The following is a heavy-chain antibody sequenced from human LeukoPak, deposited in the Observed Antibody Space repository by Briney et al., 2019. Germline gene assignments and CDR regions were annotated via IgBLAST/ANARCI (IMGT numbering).Heavy chain of an antibody. CDR1: GFTFSSYA. J-gene: IGHJ6*03. CDR3: ARGIGRFEYYYYMDV. V-gene: IGHV3-66*01. D-gene: IGHD3-3*01. CDR2: IYSGGST. Sequence: PGGSLRLSCAASGFTFSSYAMSWVRQAPGKGLEWVSVIYSGGSTYYADSVKGRFTISRDNSKNTLYLQMNSLRAEDTAVYYCARGIGRFEYYYYMDVWGKGTTVTVSS.